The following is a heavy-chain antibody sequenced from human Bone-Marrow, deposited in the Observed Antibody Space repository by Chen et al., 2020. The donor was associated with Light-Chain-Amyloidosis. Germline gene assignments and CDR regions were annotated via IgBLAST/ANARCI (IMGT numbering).Heavy chain of an antibody. J-gene: IGHJ6*02. CDR2: FRPSGGSP. Sequence: QMQLVQSGAEVKKPGASVKVSCKASGYTFTTYYIHWVRQAPGQGLEWVGVFRPSGGSPTYAQKLQGRVTLTGDTSTSRVFLELSSLRSDDTAVYYCANDYVWGQGTTVTVSS. CDR1: GYTFTTYY. D-gene: IGHD3-16*01. CDR3: ANDYV. V-gene: IGHV1-46*01.